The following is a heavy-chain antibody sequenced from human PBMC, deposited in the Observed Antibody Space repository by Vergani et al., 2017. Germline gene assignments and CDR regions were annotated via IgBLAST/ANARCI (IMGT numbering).Heavy chain of an antibody. D-gene: IGHD3-22*01. Sequence: QLQLQESGSGLVKPSQTLSLTCAVSGGSFSSGGYSWSWIRQPPGKGLEWIGYIYHSGSTYYNPSLNSRVTISVDRSKNQFSLKLSSVTAADTAVYYCARGYYYDSSGYYPNWFDPWGQGTLVTVSS. CDR1: GGSFSSGGYS. J-gene: IGHJ5*02. CDR2: IYHSGST. V-gene: IGHV4-30-2*01. CDR3: ARGYYYDSSGYYPNWFDP.